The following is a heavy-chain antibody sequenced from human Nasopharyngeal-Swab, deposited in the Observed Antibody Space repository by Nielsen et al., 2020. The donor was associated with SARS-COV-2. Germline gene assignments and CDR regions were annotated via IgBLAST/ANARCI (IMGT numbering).Heavy chain of an antibody. V-gene: IGHV3-73*01. Sequence: GESLKISCAASGFVFSGSAIHWVRQASGSGLGWVGRIGDKAHNYATTYAASVKGRFTISRDDSKNTAFLQMDSLNTEDTALYYCTTDYYFDYWGQGTLVTVSS. CDR3: TTDYYFDY. CDR2: IGDKAHNYAT. J-gene: IGHJ4*02. CDR1: GFVFSGSA. D-gene: IGHD4/OR15-4a*01.